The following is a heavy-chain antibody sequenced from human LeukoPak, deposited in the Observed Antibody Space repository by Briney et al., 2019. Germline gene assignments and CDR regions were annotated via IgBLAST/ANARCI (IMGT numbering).Heavy chain of an antibody. CDR2: ISSSSSYI. V-gene: IGHV3-21*01. CDR3: ARVQYSSSWLSDYYYYGMDV. CDR1: GFTFSSYS. Sequence: GGSLRLSCAASGFTFSSYSMNWVRQAPGKGLEWVSSISSSSSYIYYADSGKGRVTISRDNAKNSLYLQMNSLRAEATAVYYCARVQYSSSWLSDYYYYGMDVWGQGTTVTVSS. J-gene: IGHJ6*02. D-gene: IGHD6-13*01.